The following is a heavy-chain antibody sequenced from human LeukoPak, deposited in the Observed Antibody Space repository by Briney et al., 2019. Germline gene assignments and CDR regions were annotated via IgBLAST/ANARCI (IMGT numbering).Heavy chain of an antibody. Sequence: ASVKASCKASGYTFTSYDFNWVRQATGQRPEWMGWMSPNRGDTGYAQKFQDRVTMTRNTSISTAYMELSSLRSDDTAVYYCARGTEATGGSGWYRYFDYWGQGALVTVSS. D-gene: IGHD6-19*01. V-gene: IGHV1-8*01. J-gene: IGHJ4*02. CDR1: GYTFTSYD. CDR2: MSPNRGDT. CDR3: ARGTEATGGSGWYRYFDY.